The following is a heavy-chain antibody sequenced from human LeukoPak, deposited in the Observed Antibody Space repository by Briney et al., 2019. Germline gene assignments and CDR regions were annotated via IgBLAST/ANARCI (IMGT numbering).Heavy chain of an antibody. Sequence: GESLKISCEASGFKFNNYWVGWVRQMPGKGLEWMGIIYPGDYDTRYSPSFQGHVTISVDKSIRTAYLQWRSLRASDTAMYFCAGHSFDTVDAFDVWGQGTIVTVSA. D-gene: IGHD2-2*02. J-gene: IGHJ3*01. CDR1: GFKFNNYW. CDR2: IYPGDYDT. V-gene: IGHV5-51*01. CDR3: AGHSFDTVDAFDV.